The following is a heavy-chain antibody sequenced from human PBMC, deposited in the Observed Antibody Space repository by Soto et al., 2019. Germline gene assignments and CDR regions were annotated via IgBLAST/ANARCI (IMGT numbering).Heavy chain of an antibody. V-gene: IGHV4-59*08. CDR2: VYNTGGT. Sequence: QVQLQQSGPGLVKPSETLSLTCTVSSGPSSSHNWGWIRQSPGRGLEWIGYVYNTGGTSYKPSLKXXVXXSADTSANHSSLTLSSVTAADTAIYYCVRQAIGILHGLADVWGQGTTVSVSS. J-gene: IGHJ6*02. CDR3: VRQAIGILHGLADV. D-gene: IGHD3-10*01. CDR1: SGPSSSHN.